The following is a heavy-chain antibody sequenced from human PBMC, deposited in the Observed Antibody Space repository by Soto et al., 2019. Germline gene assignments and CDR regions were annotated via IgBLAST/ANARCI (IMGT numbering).Heavy chain of an antibody. J-gene: IGHJ4*02. V-gene: IGHV1-18*01. CDR2: ISAHNGNT. CDR1: GYTFTSYG. CDR3: ARGRYGDY. Sequence: QVHLVQSGAEVKKPGASVKVSCKGSGYTFTSYGITWVRQAPGQGLEWMGWISAHNGNTDYAQKLQGRVTVTRDTSPRTAYMEVRSLRSDDTAVYYCARGRYGDYWGQGALVTVSS. D-gene: IGHD1-1*01.